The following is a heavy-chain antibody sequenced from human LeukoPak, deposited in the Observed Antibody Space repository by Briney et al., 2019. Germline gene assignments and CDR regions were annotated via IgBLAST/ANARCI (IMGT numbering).Heavy chain of an antibody. CDR3: AGGKWELPADY. Sequence: SETLSLTCPVSGGSISSYYWGWIRQPPGKGLEWIGSIYYSGSTYYNPSLKSRVTISVDTSKNQFSLKLSSVTAADTAVYYCAGGKWELPADYWGQGSLVTVSS. D-gene: IGHD1-26*01. CDR1: GGSISSYY. V-gene: IGHV4-39*01. CDR2: IYYSGST. J-gene: IGHJ4*02.